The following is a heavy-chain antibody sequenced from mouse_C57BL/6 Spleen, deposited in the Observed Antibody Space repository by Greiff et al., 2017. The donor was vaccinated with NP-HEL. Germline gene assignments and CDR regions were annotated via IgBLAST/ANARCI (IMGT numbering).Heavy chain of an antibody. Sequence: EVKLQESGPGLVKPSQSLSLTCSVTGYSITSGYYWNWIRQFPGNKLEWMGYISYDGSNNYNPSLKNRISITRDTSKNQFFLKLNSVTTEDTATYYCARPWERVESFYWYFDVWGTVTTVTVAS. CDR1: GYSITSGYY. D-gene: IGHD4-1*01. CDR3: ARPWERVESFYWYFDV. V-gene: IGHV3-6*01. J-gene: IGHJ1*03. CDR2: ISYDGSN.